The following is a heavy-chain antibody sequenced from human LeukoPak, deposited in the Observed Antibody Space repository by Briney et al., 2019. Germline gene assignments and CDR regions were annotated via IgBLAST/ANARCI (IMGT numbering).Heavy chain of an antibody. CDR2: ISSSSSTI. J-gene: IGHJ3*02. CDR1: GFTFSSYR. V-gene: IGHV3-48*01. CDR3: ARGTRDGYYLFDAFDI. D-gene: IGHD5-24*01. Sequence: PGGSLRLSCAASGFTFSSYRMNWVRQAPGKGLEWISYISSSSSTIYYADSVKGRFTISRDNAKNSLYLQMNSLRAEDTAVYYCARGTRDGYYLFDAFDIWGQGTMVTVSS.